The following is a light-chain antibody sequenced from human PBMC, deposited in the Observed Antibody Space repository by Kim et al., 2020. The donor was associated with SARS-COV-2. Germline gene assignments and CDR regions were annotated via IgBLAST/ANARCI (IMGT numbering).Light chain of an antibody. CDR2: DNE. CDR1: SSNIGTNH. J-gene: IGLJ1*01. V-gene: IGLV1-51*01. CDR3: GTWDGSLSAGV. Sequence: QSVLTQPPSLSAAPGQTVTISCSGSSSNIGTNHVSWYQHLPGTAPKLLIYDNERRPSGIPARFSGSKTGTAATLGITGLQTGDEGDYYCGTWDGSLSAGVFGTKTKVTVL.